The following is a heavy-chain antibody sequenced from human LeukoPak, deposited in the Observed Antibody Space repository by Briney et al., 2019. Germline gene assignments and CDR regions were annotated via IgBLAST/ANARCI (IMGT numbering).Heavy chain of an antibody. Sequence: GESLKISCEGSGYSFTSYWIAWVCQMPGKGLEWMGVIYPGDSDTRYSPSFQGQVTISADKSISTAYLQWSSLKASDTAMYYCARQLGATSPTWFDPWGQGTLVTVSS. CDR2: IYPGDSDT. CDR3: ARQLGATSPTWFDP. D-gene: IGHD1-26*01. J-gene: IGHJ5*02. CDR1: GYSFTSYW. V-gene: IGHV5-51*01.